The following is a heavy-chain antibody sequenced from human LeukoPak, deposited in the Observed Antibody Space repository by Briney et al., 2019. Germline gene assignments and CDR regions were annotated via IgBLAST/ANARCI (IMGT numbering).Heavy chain of an antibody. J-gene: IGHJ4*02. CDR1: GFTFSIDG. D-gene: IGHD6-19*01. CDR3: AKESWLAEHFSYYFDY. CDR2: ISYDGSNK. Sequence: PGRSLRLSCAASGFTFSIDGMHWVRQAPGEGLGWGAVISYDGSNKYYADSGKGRFTISRDNYKNTLYLQMNSQRAEDTAVYYCAKESWLAEHFSYYFDYWGQGTLVTVSS. V-gene: IGHV3-30*18.